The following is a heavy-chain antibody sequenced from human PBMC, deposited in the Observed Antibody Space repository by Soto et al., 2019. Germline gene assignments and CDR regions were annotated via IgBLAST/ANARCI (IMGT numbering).Heavy chain of an antibody. V-gene: IGHV4-59*01. J-gene: IGHJ5*02. CDR2: IYYSGST. CDR3: ARDFRDTAMVTGWFDP. Sequence: QVQLQESGPGLVKPSETLSLTCTVSGGSISSYYWSWIRQPPGKGLEWIGYIYYSGSTNYNPSLKSRVTISVDTSKNQFPLKLSSVTAADTAVYYCARDFRDTAMVTGWFDPWGQGTLVTVSS. D-gene: IGHD5-18*01. CDR1: GGSISSYY.